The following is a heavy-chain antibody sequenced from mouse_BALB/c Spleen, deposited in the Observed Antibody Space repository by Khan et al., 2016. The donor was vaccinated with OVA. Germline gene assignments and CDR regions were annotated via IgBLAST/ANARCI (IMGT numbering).Heavy chain of an antibody. V-gene: IGHV3-2*02. J-gene: IGHJ4*01. D-gene: IGHD1-2*01. Sequence: EVQLQESGPGLVKPSQSLSLSCTASGYSFTSDYVWYLIRQFPGNKLVWLGYISFSGSTSYHPSLRSRIFITRDTSKNQFFLQLNLVTTEDTATCYCAKKNDDGDAVDYWGQGTSVTVSA. CDR1: GYSFTSDYV. CDR3: AKKNDDGDAVDY. CDR2: ISFSGST.